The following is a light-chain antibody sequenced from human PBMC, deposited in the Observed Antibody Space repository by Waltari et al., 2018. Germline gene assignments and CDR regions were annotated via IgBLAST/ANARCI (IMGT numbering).Light chain of an antibody. CDR2: WAS. J-gene: IGKJ3*01. V-gene: IGKV4-1*01. Sequence: DIVMTQSPDSLAVSLGERATINCQSSQSVLYSSNNKNYLAWYQQKPGQPPKLLIYWASTRESGVPDRFSGSGSGTDFTLTISSLQAEDVAVYYCQQYCSTPPTFGPGTKVDIK. CDR1: QSVLYSSNNKNY. CDR3: QQYCSTPPT.